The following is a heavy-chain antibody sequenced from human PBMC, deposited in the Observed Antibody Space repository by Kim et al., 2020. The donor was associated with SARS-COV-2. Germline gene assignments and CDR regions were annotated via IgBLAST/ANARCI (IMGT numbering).Heavy chain of an antibody. Sequence: SETLSLTCTVSGGSISSGGYYWSWIRQHPGKGLEWIGYIYYSGSTYYNPSLKSRVTISVDTSKNQFSLKLSSVTAADTAVYYCARAVLLWFGGGLAIPWGFDPWGQGTLVTVSS. CDR2: IYYSGST. CDR3: ARAVLLWFGGGLAIPWGFDP. D-gene: IGHD3-10*01. V-gene: IGHV4-31*03. J-gene: IGHJ5*02. CDR1: GGSISSGGYY.